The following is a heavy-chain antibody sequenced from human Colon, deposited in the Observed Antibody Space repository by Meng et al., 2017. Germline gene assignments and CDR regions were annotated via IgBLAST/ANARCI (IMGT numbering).Heavy chain of an antibody. J-gene: IGHJ6*02. CDR2: IYTSGST. CDR1: GGSISSGRYY. CDR3: ARSSTDGVTTVNYYYYGMDV. D-gene: IGHD4-17*01. Sequence: SETLSLTCTVSGGSISSGRYYWSWIRQPAGKGLEWIGRIYTSGSTNYNPSLKSRATISLDASKNQFSLKLSSVTAADTAVYYCARSSTDGVTTVNYYYYGMDVWGQGTTVTVSS. V-gene: IGHV4-61*02.